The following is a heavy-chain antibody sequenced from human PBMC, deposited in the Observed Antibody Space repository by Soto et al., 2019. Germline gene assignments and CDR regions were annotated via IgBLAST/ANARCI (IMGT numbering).Heavy chain of an antibody. Sequence: EVQLLESGGGLVQPGRSLRLSCEASGFIFDDYAMHWVRQGPGKGLEWVSGISWNSGRIDYADSVKGRFTISRDNAKXXXXXXXXXXXXXXXXXXXXXXXXXXGDLGPYGMAVWGQGTTVTVSS. D-gene: IGHD3-16*01. V-gene: IGHV3-9*01. J-gene: IGHJ6*02. CDR1: GFIFDDYA. CDR3: XXXXXXGDLGPYGMAV. CDR2: ISWNSGRI.